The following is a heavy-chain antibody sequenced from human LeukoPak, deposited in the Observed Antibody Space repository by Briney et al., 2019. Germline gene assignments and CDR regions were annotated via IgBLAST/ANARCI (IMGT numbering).Heavy chain of an antibody. Sequence: GGSLRLSCAASGFTFSSYSMNWVRQAPGKGLEWVSSISSSSSYIYYADSVKGRFTISRDNAKNSLYLQMNSLRAEDTAVYYCARDYYGSGTRGAFDIWGQGTMVTVSS. CDR3: ARDYYGSGTRGAFDI. V-gene: IGHV3-21*04. CDR1: GFTFSSYS. D-gene: IGHD3-10*01. CDR2: ISSSSSYI. J-gene: IGHJ3*02.